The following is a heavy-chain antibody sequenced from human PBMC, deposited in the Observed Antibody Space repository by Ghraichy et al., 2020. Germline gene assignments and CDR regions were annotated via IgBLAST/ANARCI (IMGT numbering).Heavy chain of an antibody. J-gene: IGHJ4*02. V-gene: IGHV4-59*01. D-gene: IGHD6-13*01. CDR2: IYYSGST. Sequence: SETLSLTCTVSGGSISSYYWSWIRQPPGKGLEWIGYIYYSGSTNYNPSLKSRVTISVDTSKNQFSLKLSSVTAADTAVYYCARDTVVDSSSWYVGFDYWGQGTLVTVSS. CDR3: ARDTVVDSSSWYVGFDY. CDR1: GGSISSYY.